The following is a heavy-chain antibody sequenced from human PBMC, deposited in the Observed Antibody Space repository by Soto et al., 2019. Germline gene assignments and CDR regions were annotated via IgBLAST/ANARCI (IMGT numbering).Heavy chain of an antibody. CDR1: GFAVSSGC. CDR3: ARDGGYSGYEDAFDI. J-gene: IGHJ3*02. V-gene: IGHV3-7*05. CDR2: IKQDGSEK. D-gene: IGHD5-12*01. Sequence: SVRLCCAASGFAVSSGCRSLVHQAPGKGLEWVANIKQDGSEKYYVDSVKGRFTISRDNAKNSLYLQMNSLRAEDTAVYYCARDGGYSGYEDAFDIWGQGTMVTVSS.